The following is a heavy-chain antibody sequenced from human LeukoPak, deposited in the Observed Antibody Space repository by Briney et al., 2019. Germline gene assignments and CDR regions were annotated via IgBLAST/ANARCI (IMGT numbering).Heavy chain of an antibody. Sequence: PGGSLRLSCAASGFTFSSYGMNWVRQAPRKGLEWVSGISGSGGITYYADSVKGRFSISRDNSKNTLYLQMNSLRAEDTAVYYCAKNTTVTIDYWGQGTLVTVSS. J-gene: IGHJ4*02. D-gene: IGHD4-17*01. CDR3: AKNTTVTIDY. V-gene: IGHV3-23*01. CDR1: GFTFSSYG. CDR2: ISGSGGIT.